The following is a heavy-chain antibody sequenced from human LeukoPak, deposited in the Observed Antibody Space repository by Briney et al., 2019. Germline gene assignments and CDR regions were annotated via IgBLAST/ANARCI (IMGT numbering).Heavy chain of an antibody. CDR3: ARRRGVTFGDFDY. CDR1: GFTLSNSW. V-gene: IGHV3-74*01. CDR2: ISGDGITT. D-gene: IGHD3-10*01. Sequence: PGGSLRLSCAASGFTLSNSWIHWVRQAPGKGLVWVSRISGDGITTTYADSVKARFIISRDNAKNTLYLQMNSLRAEDTAVYYCARRRGVTFGDFDYWGQGTLVTVSS. J-gene: IGHJ4*02.